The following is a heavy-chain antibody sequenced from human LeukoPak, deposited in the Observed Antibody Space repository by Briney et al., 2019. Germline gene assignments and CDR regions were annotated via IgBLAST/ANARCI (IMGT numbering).Heavy chain of an antibody. D-gene: IGHD4-17*01. CDR2: IYPGDSDT. CDR3: ARNPADYGDSIPTYFDY. Sequence: GESLKISCKGSGYSFTSYWIGWVRQMPGKGLEWMGIIYPGDSDTRYSPSFQGQVTISADKSISTAYLQWSSLKASDTAMYYCARNPADYGDSIPTYFDYWGQGTLVTVPS. CDR1: GYSFTSYW. V-gene: IGHV5-51*01. J-gene: IGHJ4*02.